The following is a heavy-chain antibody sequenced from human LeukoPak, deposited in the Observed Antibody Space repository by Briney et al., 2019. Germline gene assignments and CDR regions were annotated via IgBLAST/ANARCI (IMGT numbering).Heavy chain of an antibody. D-gene: IGHD3-10*01. J-gene: IGHJ4*02. CDR3: ARGVAGRYYFDY. CDR1: GYTFTNYA. V-gene: IGHV1-69*13. CDR2: IIPIFGTA. Sequence: ASVKVSCKASGYTFTNYALHWVRQAPGQGLEWMGGIIPIFGTANYAQKFQGRVTITADESTSTAYMELSSLRSEDAAVYYCARGVAGRYYFDYWGQGTLVTVSS.